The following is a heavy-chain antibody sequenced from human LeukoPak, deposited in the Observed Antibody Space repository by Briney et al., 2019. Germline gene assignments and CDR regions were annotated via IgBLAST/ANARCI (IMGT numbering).Heavy chain of an antibody. D-gene: IGHD6-19*01. CDR2: IYYSGST. V-gene: IGHV4-59*01. CDR1: GGSISSYY. Sequence: SETLSLTCTVSGGSISSYYWSWIRQPPGKGLEWIGYIYYSGSTNYNPSLKSRVTISVDTSKNQFSQKLSSVTAADTAVYYCARDRQQWLVRGAFDIWGQGTMVTVSS. CDR3: ARDRQQWLVRGAFDI. J-gene: IGHJ3*02.